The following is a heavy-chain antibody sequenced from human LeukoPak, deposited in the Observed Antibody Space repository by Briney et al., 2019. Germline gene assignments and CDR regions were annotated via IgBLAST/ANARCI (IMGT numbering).Heavy chain of an antibody. J-gene: IGHJ4*02. CDR1: GGSISSSSYY. D-gene: IGHD3-22*01. CDR2: IYYSGNT. V-gene: IGHV4-39*01. CDR3: ARRQYYYDSSGYV. Sequence: PSETLSLTCTVSGGSISSSSYYWGWIRQPPGTGLEWIGSIYYSGNTYYNPSLKSRVTISVDTSKNQFSLKLSSVTAADTAVYYCARRQYYYDSSGYVWGQGTLVTVSS.